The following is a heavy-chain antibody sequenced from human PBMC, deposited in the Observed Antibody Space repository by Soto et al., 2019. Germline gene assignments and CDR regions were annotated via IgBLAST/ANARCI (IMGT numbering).Heavy chain of an antibody. D-gene: IGHD3-16*01. CDR1: RASLREFGHF. V-gene: IGHV4-31*03. CDR3: ATDSGGPPLNRFDS. J-gene: IGHJ5*01. CDR2: STYTGVT. Sequence: SETLSLPRTVSRASLREFGHFWSWIRQRPGRGLEWIGYSTYTGVTYYSPSLQSRLSISVDTSKNQFSLTLNSVAAADTAVYYCATDSGGPPLNRFDSWGQGTLVTVSS.